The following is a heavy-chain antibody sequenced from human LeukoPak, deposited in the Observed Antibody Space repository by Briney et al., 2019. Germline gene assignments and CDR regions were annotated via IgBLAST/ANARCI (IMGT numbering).Heavy chain of an antibody. J-gene: IGHJ4*02. CDR2: IIPIFGTA. Sequence: ASVKVSCKASGGTFSSYAISWVRQAPGQGLEWMGRIIPIFGTANYAQKFQGRVTITTDESTSTAYMELGSLRSEDTAVYYCARGVVPAAIDYWGQGTLVTVSS. D-gene: IGHD2-2*01. CDR3: ARGVVPAAIDY. V-gene: IGHV1-69*05. CDR1: GGTFSSYA.